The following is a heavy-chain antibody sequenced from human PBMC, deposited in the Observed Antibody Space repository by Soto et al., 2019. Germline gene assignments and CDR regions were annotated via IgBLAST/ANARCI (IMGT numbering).Heavy chain of an antibody. D-gene: IGHD2-2*01. CDR1: GFTFSSYE. CDR2: ISSSGSTI. Sequence: GGSLRLSCAASGFTFSSYEMNWVRQAPGKGLEWVSYISSSGSTIYYADSVKGRFTISRDNAKNSLYLQMNSLRAEDTAVHYCARDTLVVPAAIVYYGMDVWGQGTTVTVSS. CDR3: ARDTLVVPAAIVYYGMDV. V-gene: IGHV3-48*03. J-gene: IGHJ6*02.